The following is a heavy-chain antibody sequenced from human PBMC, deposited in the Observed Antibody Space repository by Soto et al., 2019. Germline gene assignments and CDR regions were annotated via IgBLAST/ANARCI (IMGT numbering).Heavy chain of an antibody. Sequence: EVQLLESGGGLVQPGGSLRLSCAASGFTFSNYAVTWVRQAPGKGLEWVSTISGSGGSTYYADSVKGRFTISRDNSKNTLYLQMNSVRGEGTTVYYCEKDHGSSWYEIDFWGQGTLVTVSS. V-gene: IGHV3-23*01. CDR2: ISGSGGST. CDR3: EKDHGSSWYEIDF. CDR1: GFTFSNYA. D-gene: IGHD6-13*01. J-gene: IGHJ4*02.